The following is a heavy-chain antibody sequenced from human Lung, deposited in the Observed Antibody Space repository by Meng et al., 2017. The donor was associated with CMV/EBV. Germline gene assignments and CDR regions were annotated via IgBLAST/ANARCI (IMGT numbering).Heavy chain of an antibody. V-gene: IGHV3-21*01. CDR3: ARQKGATLDYFDY. CDR2: VSGSSSFT. J-gene: IGHJ4*02. CDR1: GFTFNTYT. D-gene: IGHD1-26*01. Sequence: GGSXRLXXXXSGFTFNTYTMNWVRQAPGKGLEWVSSVSGSSSFTYYADSVKGRFTISRDNAKNSLYLQMNSLRAEDTAVYYCARQKGATLDYFDYWGQGTLVTVSS.